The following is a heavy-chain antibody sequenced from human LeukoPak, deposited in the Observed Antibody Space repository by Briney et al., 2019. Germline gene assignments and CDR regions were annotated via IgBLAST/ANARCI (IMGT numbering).Heavy chain of an antibody. J-gene: IGHJ3*02. CDR3: AKARGYCSGGSCYSRDDAFDI. V-gene: IGHV3-21*01. CDR2: ISSSSSYI. Sequence: GGSLRLSCAASGFTFSSYSMNWVRQAPGKGLEWVSSISSSSSYIYYADSVKGRFTISRDNAKNSLYLQMNSLRAEDTAVYYCAKARGYCSGGSCYSRDDAFDIWGQGTMVTVSS. D-gene: IGHD2-15*01. CDR1: GFTFSSYS.